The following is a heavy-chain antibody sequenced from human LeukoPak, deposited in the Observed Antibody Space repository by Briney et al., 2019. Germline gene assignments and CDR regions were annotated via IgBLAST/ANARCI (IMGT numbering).Heavy chain of an antibody. CDR2: IFYSGST. D-gene: IGHD1-26*01. J-gene: IGHJ3*01. CDR1: GGSISSYY. CDR3: TRARRDLLAFDL. Sequence: SETLSLTCTVPGGSISSYYWSWIRQPPGKGLEWIGYIFYSGSTNYNPSLKSRVTISVDTSKNQFSLKLSSVTAADTAVYYCTRARRDLLAFDLWGQGTMVTVSS. V-gene: IGHV4-59*01.